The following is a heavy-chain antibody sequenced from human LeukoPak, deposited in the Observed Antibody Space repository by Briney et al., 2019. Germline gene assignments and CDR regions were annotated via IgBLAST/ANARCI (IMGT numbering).Heavy chain of an antibody. J-gene: IGHJ4*02. V-gene: IGHV3-66*02. D-gene: IGHD1-26*01. Sequence: PGGSLRLSCAASGFTVSSNYMSWVRQAPGKGLEWVSVIYSGGSTYCADSVKGRFTISRDNSKNTLYLQMNSLRAEDTAVYYCARGTVGATTGYYWGQGTLVTVSS. CDR1: GFTVSSNY. CDR3: ARGTVGATTGYY. CDR2: IYSGGST.